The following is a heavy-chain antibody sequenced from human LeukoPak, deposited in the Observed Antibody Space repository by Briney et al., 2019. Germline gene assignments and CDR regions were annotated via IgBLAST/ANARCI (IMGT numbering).Heavy chain of an antibody. CDR1: GFTFSSYA. Sequence: GGSLRLSCAASGFTFSSYAMSWARQAPGKGLEWVSAISGSGGSTYYADSVKGRFTISRDNSKNTLYLQMNSLRAEDTAVYYCAKEPADYGDFNWYFDLWGRGTLVTVSS. V-gene: IGHV3-23*01. CDR2: ISGSGGST. CDR3: AKEPADYGDFNWYFDL. D-gene: IGHD4-17*01. J-gene: IGHJ2*01.